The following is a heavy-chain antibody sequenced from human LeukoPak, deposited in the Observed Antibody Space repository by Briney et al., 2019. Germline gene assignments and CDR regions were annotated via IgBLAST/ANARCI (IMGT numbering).Heavy chain of an antibody. J-gene: IGHJ6*03. Sequence: ASVKVSCKASGYTFTGYYMHWVRQAPGQGLEWMGWINPNSGGTNYAQKFQGRVTMTRDTSISTAYMELSRPRSDDTAVYYCARLLNYGSGSYGYYMDVWGKGTTVTVSS. CDR3: ARLLNYGSGSYGYYMDV. CDR2: INPNSGGT. CDR1: GYTFTGYY. V-gene: IGHV1-2*02. D-gene: IGHD3-10*01.